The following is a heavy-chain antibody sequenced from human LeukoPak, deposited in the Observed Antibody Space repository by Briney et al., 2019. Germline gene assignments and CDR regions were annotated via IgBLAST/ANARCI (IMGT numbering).Heavy chain of an antibody. Sequence: SETLSLTCTVSGGSISSNGYYWGWIRQSPGEGLEWIGNIYYSGITYYNASLKSRVTISVDTSKNQFSLKVRPVTAADTAVYYCARYLYDSSGRSRVFDYWGQGTLVTVSS. V-gene: IGHV4-39*01. D-gene: IGHD3-22*01. CDR1: GGSISSNGYY. CDR2: IYYSGIT. CDR3: ARYLYDSSGRSRVFDY. J-gene: IGHJ4*02.